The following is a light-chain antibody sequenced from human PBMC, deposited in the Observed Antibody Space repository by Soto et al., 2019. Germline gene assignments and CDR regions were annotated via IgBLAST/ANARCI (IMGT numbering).Light chain of an antibody. J-gene: IGKJ5*01. CDR2: GAS. CDR1: QSVSSSY. CDR3: QQYGSSPLT. V-gene: IGKV3-20*01. Sequence: EIVMTQSPATLSLSPGERATLSCRASQSVSSSYLAWYKQKPGQAPRLLIYGASSRATGIPDRVSGSGSGTEFTLTISRLEPEDFEVYYCQQYGSSPLTFGQGTRLEIK.